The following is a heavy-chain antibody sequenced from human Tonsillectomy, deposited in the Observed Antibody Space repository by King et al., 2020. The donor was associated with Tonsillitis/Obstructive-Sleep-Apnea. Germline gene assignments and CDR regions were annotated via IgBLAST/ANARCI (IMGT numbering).Heavy chain of an antibody. CDR3: TTPGFGELSGAVDI. CDR1: GFTFSNAW. Sequence: VQLVESGGGLVKPGGSLRLSCAASGFTFSNAWMSWVRQAPGKGLEWVGRIKSKTEGGTTDYAAPVKGRFTISRDDSKNTLYLQMHSLKTEDTAMYYCTTPGFGELSGAVDIWGQGTMVTVSS. J-gene: IGHJ3*02. D-gene: IGHD3-10*01. CDR2: IKSKTEGGTT. V-gene: IGHV3-15*01.